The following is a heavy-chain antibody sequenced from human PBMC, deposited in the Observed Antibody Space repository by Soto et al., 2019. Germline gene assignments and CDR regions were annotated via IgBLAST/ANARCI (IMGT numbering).Heavy chain of an antibody. V-gene: IGHV3-30-3*01. D-gene: IGHD3-3*01. CDR1: RFTFSYYA. J-gene: IGHJ3*02. CDR2: ILSDGSKQ. CDR3: AKGGGYYDFWSGSDAFDI. Sequence: GGSLRLSCAASRFTFSYYAMHWIRQAPGKGLEWMAVILSDGSKQYYADSVKGRFTISRDNSKNTLYLQMNSLRAEDTAVYYCAKGGGYYDFWSGSDAFDIWGQGTMVTVSS.